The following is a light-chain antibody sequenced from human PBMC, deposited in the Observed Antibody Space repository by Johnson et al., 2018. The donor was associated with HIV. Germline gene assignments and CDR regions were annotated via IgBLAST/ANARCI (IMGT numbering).Light chain of an antibody. J-gene: IGLJ1*01. Sequence: QSVLTQPPSVSAAPGQKVTISCSGSSSNIGKNYVSWYQQLPGTAPKLLIYDNNKRPSGIPDRFSGSKSGTSATLGITGLQTGDEADYCCGTWDSSLSAYVFGTGTKVTVL. V-gene: IGLV1-51*01. CDR3: GTWDSSLSAYV. CDR2: DNN. CDR1: SSNIGKNY.